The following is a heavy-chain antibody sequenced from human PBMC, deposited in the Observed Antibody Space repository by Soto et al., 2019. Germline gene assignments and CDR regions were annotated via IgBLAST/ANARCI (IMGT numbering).Heavy chain of an antibody. D-gene: IGHD4-17*01. J-gene: IGHJ4*02. V-gene: IGHV4-31*03. CDR2: IYYTGST. CDR3: ARTVTTRGFDS. Sequence: QLQESGPGLVKPSQTLSLTCTVSGGSISNAGDYWSWIRHRPGMALGWIGYIYYTGSTLYNPSLESRINISVDTSTNLCSLNLTSVTAADTAVYYCARTVTTRGFDSWGQGTLVTVSS. CDR1: GGSISNAGDY.